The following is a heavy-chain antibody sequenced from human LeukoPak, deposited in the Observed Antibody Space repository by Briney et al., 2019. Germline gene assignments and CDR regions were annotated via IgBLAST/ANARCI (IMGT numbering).Heavy chain of an antibody. CDR1: GYSFTSYW. J-gene: IGHJ3*02. V-gene: IGHV5-10-1*01. Sequence: GESLKISCKGSGYSFTSYWISWVGQVRGKGLGWMGWNDSSNAYTKYSPSSQGHVTTSADKTTNTAHLQWSSLKAADTAMYYCARHGFGPVGAFDIWGQGTMVTVSS. CDR3: ARHGFGPVGAFDI. D-gene: IGHD5-24*01. CDR2: NDSSNAYT.